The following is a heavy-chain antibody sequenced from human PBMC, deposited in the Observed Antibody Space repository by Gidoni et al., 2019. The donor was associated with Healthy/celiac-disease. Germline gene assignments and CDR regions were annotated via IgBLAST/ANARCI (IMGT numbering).Heavy chain of an antibody. D-gene: IGHD6-6*01. CDR3: ARGGGSSWGSVGYGMDV. CDR2: IWYDGSNK. Sequence: QVQLVESGGGVVQPGRSLRLSCAASGFTFSSYGMHWVRQAPGKGLEWVAVIWYDGSNKYYADSVKGRFTISRDNSKNTLYLQMNSLRAEDTAVYYCARGGGSSWGSVGYGMDVWGQGTTVTVSS. J-gene: IGHJ6*02. CDR1: GFTFSSYG. V-gene: IGHV3-33*01.